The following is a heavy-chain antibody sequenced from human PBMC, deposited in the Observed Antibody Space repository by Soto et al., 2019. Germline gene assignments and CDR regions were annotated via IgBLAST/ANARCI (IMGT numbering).Heavy chain of an antibody. CDR2: ISGSGGTT. D-gene: IGHD6-13*01. CDR3: AKNGRAAAMYNWFDP. Sequence: EVPLLESGGGLVQPGGSLRLSCTGSGFTFSSYAMNWVRQAPGKGLECVSTISGSGGTTYYADSVKGRFTISRDNSKNTLYLQMSSLRAEDTAVYYCAKNGRAAAMYNWFDPWGQGTLVTVSS. V-gene: IGHV3-23*01. CDR1: GFTFSSYA. J-gene: IGHJ5*02.